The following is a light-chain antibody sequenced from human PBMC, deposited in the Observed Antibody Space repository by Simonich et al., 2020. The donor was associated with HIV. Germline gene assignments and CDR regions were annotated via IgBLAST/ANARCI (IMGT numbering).Light chain of an antibody. CDR3: QQYDILPYT. V-gene: IGKV1-33*01. J-gene: IGKJ2*01. CDR2: DAS. CDR1: QDIDNY. Sequence: DIQMTQSPSSPSASVGNRVTITCQASQDIDNYLNWYQQKPGKAPKLLIYDASSLETGVPSRLSGSGSGTYFTFTISSLQPEDIATYYCQQYDILPYTFGQGTKLEIK.